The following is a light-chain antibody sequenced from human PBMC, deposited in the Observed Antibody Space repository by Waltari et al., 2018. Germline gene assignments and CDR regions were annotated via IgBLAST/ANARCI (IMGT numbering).Light chain of an antibody. CDR3: QRYESVPFT. J-gene: IGKJ4*01. V-gene: IGKV4-1*01. CDR2: GAS. CDR1: QSVVFNSNNKNY. Sequence: DIVMTQSPDALAVSLGERAAINCKSSQSVVFNSNNKNYIAWYQKKPGQPPKLLIYGASTRDSGVPDRLSGSVSETDFPRPISSLQPEDDAVYYCQRYESVPFTFGGGTKVQIQ.